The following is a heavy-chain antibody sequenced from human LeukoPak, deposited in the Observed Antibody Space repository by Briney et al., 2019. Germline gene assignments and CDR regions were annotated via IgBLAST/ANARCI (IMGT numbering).Heavy chain of an antibody. CDR3: ARDLQYSSGWYFDY. D-gene: IGHD6-19*01. CDR2: ISYDGSNK. Sequence: GGSLRLSCAASGFTFSSYAMHWVRQAPGKGLEWVAVISYDGSNKYYADSVKGRFTISRDNSKNTLYLQMNSLRAEDTAVYYCARDLQYSSGWYFDYWGQGTLVTVSS. V-gene: IGHV3-30*04. J-gene: IGHJ4*02. CDR1: GFTFSSYA.